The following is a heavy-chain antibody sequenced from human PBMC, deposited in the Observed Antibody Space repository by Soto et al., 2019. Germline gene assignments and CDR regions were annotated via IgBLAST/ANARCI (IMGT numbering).Heavy chain of an antibody. Sequence: QITLKESGPTLVKPTQTLTLTCSFSGFSLSTSEVGVGWIRQPPGKALEWLAVIYWDDDKRYSTSLKNRLTITKDTSKNQVVLTMTNMDPVDTATYYCAHRPIAATGGGFDFWGQGTMVTVSS. J-gene: IGHJ3*01. CDR3: AHRPIAATGGGFDF. CDR1: GFSLSTSEVG. D-gene: IGHD6-13*01. V-gene: IGHV2-5*02. CDR2: IYWDDDK.